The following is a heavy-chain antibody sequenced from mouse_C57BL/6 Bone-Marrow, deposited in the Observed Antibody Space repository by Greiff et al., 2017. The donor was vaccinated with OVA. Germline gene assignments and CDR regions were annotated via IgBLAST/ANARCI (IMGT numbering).Heavy chain of an antibody. CDR1: GFTFSSYA. D-gene: IGHD2-4*01. CDR3: TIVYYDYAMDY. Sequence: EVKVEESGEGLVKPGGSLKLSCAASGFTFSSYAMSWVRQTPEKRLEWVAYISSGGDYIYYADTVKGRFTISRDNARNTLYLQMSSLKSEDTAMYYCTIVYYDYAMDYWGQGTSVTVSS. J-gene: IGHJ4*01. V-gene: IGHV5-9-1*02. CDR2: ISSGGDYI.